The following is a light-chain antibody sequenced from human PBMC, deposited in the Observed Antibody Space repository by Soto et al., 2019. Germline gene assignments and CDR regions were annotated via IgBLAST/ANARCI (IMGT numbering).Light chain of an antibody. CDR2: SAS. J-gene: IGKJ1*01. CDR1: QGINNY. V-gene: IGKV1-27*01. CDR3: QRYSSVPRT. Sequence: DIQMTQSPSSLSASVGDRVTITCRASQGINNYLAWYQQKPGKVPKLLIYSASTLQSGVPSRFSASGYGTDFTLFISSLQPEDVAIYYCQRYSSVPRTFGQGTKVEIK.